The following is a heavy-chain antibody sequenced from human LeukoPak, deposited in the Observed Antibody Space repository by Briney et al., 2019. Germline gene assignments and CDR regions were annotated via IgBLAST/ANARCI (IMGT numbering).Heavy chain of an antibody. CDR3: AGRSGSYYAEYFQH. V-gene: IGHV4-39*07. Sequence: SETLSLTCTVSGGSITRSSYWWGWFRQPPGKGLEWIGRIYYSGTTSYSGTTSYTPSLKSRVTISVDTSREQLSLKLSSVTAADTAVYYCAGRSGSYYAEYFQHWGQGTLVTVSS. J-gene: IGHJ1*01. D-gene: IGHD3-10*01. CDR1: GGSITRSSYW. CDR2: IYYSGTT.